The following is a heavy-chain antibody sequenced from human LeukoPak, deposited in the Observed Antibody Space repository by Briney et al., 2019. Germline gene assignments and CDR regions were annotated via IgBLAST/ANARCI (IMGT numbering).Heavy chain of an antibody. Sequence: SETLSLTCTVSGGSISSSHYYWGWVRQPPGKGLEWIGSIYYSGNTYYNPSLKSRITISVDTSKNQFSLKVSSVTAADTAVYYCARQFSGYFDYWGQGTLVTVSS. CDR1: GGSISSSHYY. V-gene: IGHV4-39*01. CDR2: IYYSGNT. J-gene: IGHJ4*02. D-gene: IGHD1-26*01. CDR3: ARQFSGYFDY.